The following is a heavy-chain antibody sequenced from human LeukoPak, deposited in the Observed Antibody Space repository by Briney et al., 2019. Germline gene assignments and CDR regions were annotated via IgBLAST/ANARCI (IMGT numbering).Heavy chain of an antibody. CDR3: AKGGEYVIFGVVIPYFDY. V-gene: IGHV3-23*01. D-gene: IGHD3-3*01. J-gene: IGHJ4*02. CDR2: ISGSGGST. Sequence: PGGSLRLSCAASGFTFSSYAMSWVRQAPGKGLEWVSAISGSGGSTYYADSVKGRFTISRDNSKNTLYLQMNSLRAEDTAVYYRAKGGEYVIFGVVIPYFDYWGQGTLVTVSS. CDR1: GFTFSSYA.